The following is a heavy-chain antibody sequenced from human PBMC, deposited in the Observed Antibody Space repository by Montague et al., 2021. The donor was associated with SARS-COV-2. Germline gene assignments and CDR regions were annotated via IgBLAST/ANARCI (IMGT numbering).Heavy chain of an antibody. V-gene: IGHV4-39*01. D-gene: IGHD2-8*01. Sequence: SETLSLTCTVSGGSVSSDTHNWAWIRQPPGKGLEWIASIFYKGNTYYNPPLRSRFTISINTPKNQFFLRVASVTAADTAVYYCARVPNGRHDNWGPGALVTVSS. CDR1: GGSVSSDTHN. CDR2: IFYKGNT. J-gene: IGHJ4*02. CDR3: ARVPNGRHDN.